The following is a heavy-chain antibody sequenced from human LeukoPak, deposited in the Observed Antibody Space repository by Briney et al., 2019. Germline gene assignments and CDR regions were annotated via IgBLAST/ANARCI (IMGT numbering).Heavy chain of an antibody. V-gene: IGHV3-7*01. Sequence: SGGSLRLSCAASGFTFSSYWMSWVRQAPGKRREWVANIKQDGSEKYHMDSVKGRFTISRDNAKNSLYLQMNSLRAEDTAVYYCAREDIVVVPDAFDIWGQGTMVTVSS. CDR1: GFTFSSYW. D-gene: IGHD2-2*01. J-gene: IGHJ3*02. CDR2: IKQDGSEK. CDR3: AREDIVVVPDAFDI.